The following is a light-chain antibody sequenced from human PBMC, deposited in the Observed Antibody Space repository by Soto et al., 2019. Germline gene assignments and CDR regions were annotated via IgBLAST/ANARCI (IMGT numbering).Light chain of an antibody. CDR2: EVT. CDR1: SSDIGAYNF. V-gene: IGLV2-8*01. Sequence: QSALTQPPSASGSPGQSVTISCTGTSSDIGAYNFVSWYQQHPGKVPKLIIFEVTKRPSGVPARFSGSKSGNTASLTVSGLQAEDEADYYCTSHAGFDPWYVFGTGTKVTVL. CDR3: TSHAGFDPWYV. J-gene: IGLJ1*01.